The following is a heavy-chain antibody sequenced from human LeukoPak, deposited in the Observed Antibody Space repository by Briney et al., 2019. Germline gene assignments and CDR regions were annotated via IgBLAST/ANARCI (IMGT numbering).Heavy chain of an antibody. J-gene: IGHJ4*02. CDR3: ARSQGLVLVGFDY. V-gene: IGHV4-39*01. CDR2: IYYSGST. CDR1: GGSISSSSYY. D-gene: IGHD6-19*01. Sequence: SETLSLTCTVSGGSISSSSYYWGWIRQPPGQGLEWIGSIYYSGSTYYNPSLKSRVTISVDTSKNQFSLKLSSVTAADTAVYYCARSQGLVLVGFDYWGQGTLVTVSS.